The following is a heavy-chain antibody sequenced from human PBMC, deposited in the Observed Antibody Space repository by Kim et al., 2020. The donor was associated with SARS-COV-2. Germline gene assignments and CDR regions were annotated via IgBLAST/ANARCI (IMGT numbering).Heavy chain of an antibody. CDR1: GVNFNRNY. Sequence: GGSLRLSCAASGVNFNRNYMSWVRQAPGKGLQWVSTISRTCENTFYADSVKGRFTISRDTSTNTLYLRMDSLRVEDTAVYYCACGGRSRDSWGPGTLVTVSS. J-gene: IGHJ4*02. CDR2: ISRTCENT. D-gene: IGHD3-10*01. CDR3: ACGGRSRDS. V-gene: IGHV3-23*01.